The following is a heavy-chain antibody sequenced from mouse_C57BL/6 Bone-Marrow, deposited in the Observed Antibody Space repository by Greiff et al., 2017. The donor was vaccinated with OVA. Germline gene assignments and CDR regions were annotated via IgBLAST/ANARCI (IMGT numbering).Heavy chain of an antibody. CDR2: ISDGGSYT. Sequence: EVKLVESGGGLVKPGGSLKLSCAASGFTFSSYAMSWVRQTPEKRLEWVATISDGGSYTYYPDNVKGRFTISRDNAKNNLYLQMSHLKSEDTAMYYCARDPSTMVTAWFAYWGQGTLVTVSA. CDR1: GFTFSSYA. D-gene: IGHD2-1*01. CDR3: ARDPSTMVTAWFAY. J-gene: IGHJ3*01. V-gene: IGHV5-4*01.